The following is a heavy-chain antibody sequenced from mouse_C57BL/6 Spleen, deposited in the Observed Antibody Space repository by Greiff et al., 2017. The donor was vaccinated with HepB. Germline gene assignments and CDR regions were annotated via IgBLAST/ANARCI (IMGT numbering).Heavy chain of an antibody. CDR3: ARNFFYDGYSHFDY. D-gene: IGHD2-3*01. CDR1: GFSLTSYG. Sequence: VKLVESGPGLVQPSQSLSITCTVSGFSLTSYGVHWVRQSPGKGLEWLGVIWSGGSTDYNAAFISRLSISKDNSKSQVFFKMNSLQADDTAIYYCARNFFYDGYSHFDYWGQGTTLTVSS. CDR2: IWSGGST. J-gene: IGHJ2*01. V-gene: IGHV2-2*01.